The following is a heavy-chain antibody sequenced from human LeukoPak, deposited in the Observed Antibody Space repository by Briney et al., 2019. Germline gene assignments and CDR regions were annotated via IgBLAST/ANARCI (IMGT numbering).Heavy chain of an antibody. Sequence: SETLSLTCTVSGYSISSGYYWGWIRQPPGKGLEWIGSIYYTGKTYYNPSLKSRVTISLDTSRNQFSLKLNSVTAADTAVYYCATDSGWYGGQRFDYWGQGTLVPVSS. CDR2: IYYTGKT. J-gene: IGHJ4*02. D-gene: IGHD6-19*01. CDR1: GYSISSGYY. CDR3: ATDSGWYGGQRFDY. V-gene: IGHV4-38-2*02.